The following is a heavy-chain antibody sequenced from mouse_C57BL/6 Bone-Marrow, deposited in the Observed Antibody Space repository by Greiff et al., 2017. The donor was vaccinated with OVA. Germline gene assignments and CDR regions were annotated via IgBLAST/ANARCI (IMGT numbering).Heavy chain of an antibody. V-gene: IGHV1-15*01. CDR1: GYTFTDYE. CDR2: IDPETGGT. J-gene: IGHJ4*01. CDR3: TRGYSNYYAMDY. Sequence: QVQLQQSGAELVRPGASVTLSCKASGYTFTDYEMHWVKQTPVHGLEWIGAIDPETGGTAYNQKFKGKAILTVDKTSSTDYMELRSLTSEDSAVYYCTRGYSNYYAMDYWGQGTSVTVSA. D-gene: IGHD2-5*01.